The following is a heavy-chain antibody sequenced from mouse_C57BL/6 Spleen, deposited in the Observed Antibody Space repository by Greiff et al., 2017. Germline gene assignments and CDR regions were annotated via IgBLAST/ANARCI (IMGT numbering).Heavy chain of an antibody. CDR2: IDPEDGDT. Sequence: EVQLVESGAELVRPGASVKLSCTASGFNIKDYYMHWVKQRPEQGLEGIGRIDPEDGDTEYAPKFQGKATMTADTSSNTAYLQLSSLTPEDTAVYYCTTKDMKAIRDYYGSSYEAMDYWGQGTSVTVSS. CDR1: GFNIKDYY. D-gene: IGHD1-1*01. CDR3: TTKDMKAIRDYYGSSYEAMDY. V-gene: IGHV14-1*01. J-gene: IGHJ4*01.